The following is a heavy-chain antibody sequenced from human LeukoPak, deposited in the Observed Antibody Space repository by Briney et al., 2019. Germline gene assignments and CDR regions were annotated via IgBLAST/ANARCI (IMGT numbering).Heavy chain of an antibody. D-gene: IGHD5-18*01. V-gene: IGHV3-21*01. CDR1: GFTFSSYS. CDR2: ISSSSSYI. CDR3: ARKPPGFSYGWNY. Sequence: GSLRLSCAASGFTFSSYSMNWVRPAPGKGLEWVSSISSSSSYIYYADSVKGRFTISRDNAKNSLYLQMNSLRAEDTAVYYCARKPPGFSYGWNYWGRGTPVTVSS. J-gene: IGHJ4*02.